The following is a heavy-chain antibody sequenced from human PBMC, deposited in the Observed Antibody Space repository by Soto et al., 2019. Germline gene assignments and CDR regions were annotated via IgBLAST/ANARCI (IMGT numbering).Heavy chain of an antibody. CDR2: IIPITETP. CDR1: GDTFNTDA. Sequence: QVQLVQSGSEVKKPGSSVKVSCKASGDTFNTDAISWVRQAPGVGLEWMGGIIPITETPNYLQKFQGRVTITADESTRTAFMELTSLRSDDTAIYFCASSRSAWFADSWGQGTLVTVSS. V-gene: IGHV1-69*12. D-gene: IGHD6-19*01. J-gene: IGHJ4*02. CDR3: ASSRSAWFADS.